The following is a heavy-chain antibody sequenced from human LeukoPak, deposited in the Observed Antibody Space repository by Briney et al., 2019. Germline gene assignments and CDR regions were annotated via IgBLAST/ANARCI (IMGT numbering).Heavy chain of an antibody. J-gene: IGHJ5*02. Sequence: ASVKVSCKASGYNFIGYYMHWVRQVPGQGLEWMGWINPTSGATTYAQKFQGRVTMTRDTAISTAYMEVSRLRSDDTAVYYCAREFTYTVRGVMVRLNWLDPWGQGTLVTVSS. CDR2: INPTSGAT. V-gene: IGHV1-2*02. CDR3: AREFTYTVRGVMVRLNWLDP. CDR1: GYNFIGYY. D-gene: IGHD3-10*01.